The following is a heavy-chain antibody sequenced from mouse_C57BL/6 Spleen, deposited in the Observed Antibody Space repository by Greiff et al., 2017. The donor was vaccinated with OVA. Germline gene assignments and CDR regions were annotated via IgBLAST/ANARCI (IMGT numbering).Heavy chain of an antibody. CDR2: IWGDGST. CDR3: AKDSNKGVAEGFAY. J-gene: IGHJ3*01. V-gene: IGHV2-3*01. Sequence: VMLVESGPGLVAPSQSLSITCTVSGFSLTSYGVSWVRQPPGKGLEWLGVIWGDGSTNYHSALISSLSISQDNSNSQVFLKLNSLQTDDTATSYWAKDSNKGVAEGFAYWGQGTLVTVSA. D-gene: IGHD1-1*01. CDR1: GFSLTSYG.